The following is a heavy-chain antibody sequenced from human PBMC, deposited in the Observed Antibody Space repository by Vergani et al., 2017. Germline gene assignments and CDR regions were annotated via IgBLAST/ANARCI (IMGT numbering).Heavy chain of an antibody. CDR1: GFTFGDYA. V-gene: IGHV3-49*04. CDR3: TSEKRGYRGYAPGGRDAFDI. CDR2: IRSKAYGGTT. D-gene: IGHD5-12*01. J-gene: IGHJ3*02. Sequence: EVQLVESGGGLVQPGRSLRLSCTASGFTFGDYAMSWVRQAPGKGLEWVGFIRSKAYGGTTEYAASVKGRFTISRDDSKSIAYLQMNSLKTEDTAVYYCTSEKRGYRGYAPGGRDAFDIWGQGTMVTVSS.